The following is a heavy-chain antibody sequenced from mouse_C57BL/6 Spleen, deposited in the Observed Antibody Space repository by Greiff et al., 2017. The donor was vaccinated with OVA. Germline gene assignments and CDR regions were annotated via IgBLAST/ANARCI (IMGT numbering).Heavy chain of an antibody. J-gene: IGHJ2*01. CDR1: GYTFTSYW. V-gene: IGHV1-64*01. CDR2: IHPNSGST. D-gene: IGHD3-3*01. CDR3: AREGSLYAFDY. Sequence: VQLQQPGAELVKPGASVKLSCKASGYTFTSYWMHWVKQRPGQGLEWIGMIHPNSGSTNYNEKFKSKATLTVDKSSSTAYMQLSSLTSEDSAVYYCAREGSLYAFDYWGQGTTLTVSS.